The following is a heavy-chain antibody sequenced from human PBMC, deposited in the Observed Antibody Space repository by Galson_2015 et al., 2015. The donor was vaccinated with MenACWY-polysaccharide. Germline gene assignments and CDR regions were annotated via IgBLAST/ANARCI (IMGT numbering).Heavy chain of an antibody. J-gene: IGHJ3*02. CDR2: IQNDVRKI. CDR1: RAWGGHSG. V-gene: IGHV3-33*02. D-gene: IGHD6-13*01. Sequence: SLRLACAAARAWGGHSGMRCVGQSPGTGLEKVVGIQNDVRKIGYAAPAMSRFTISRDNSANTLFLEMNSLGAEDTAVYYCAREGSRIVFHAFDTWGQGTMVTVSS. CDR3: AREGSRIVFHAFDT.